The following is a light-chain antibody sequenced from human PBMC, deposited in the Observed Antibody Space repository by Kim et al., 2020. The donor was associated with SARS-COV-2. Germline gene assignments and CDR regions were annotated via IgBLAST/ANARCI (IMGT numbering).Light chain of an antibody. J-gene: IGKJ1*01. CDR2: MGS. Sequence: DIVMTQSPLSLSVTPGEPASISCRSSQSPRHSSGYHYLDWYLQKPGQSPQLLIYMGSNRASGVPDRFSGSASGTDFTLTISRVEAGDVGVYYCMQTLRTRRTFGQGTKVDIK. V-gene: IGKV2-28*01. CDR1: QSPRHSSGYHY. CDR3: MQTLRTRRT.